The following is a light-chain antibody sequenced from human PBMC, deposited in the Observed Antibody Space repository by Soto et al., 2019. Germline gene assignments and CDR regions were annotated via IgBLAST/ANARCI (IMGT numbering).Light chain of an antibody. V-gene: IGKV3-20*01. CDR3: QHYGVSPRT. Sequence: EIVLTQSPGTLSLSPGESGTLSCRASQSLGTNFLAWFQQKPGQAPRLLIYGASTRATGIPGWFSGSGSGTDFTLTIARLEPEDSAVYYCQHYGVSPRTFGQGTK. CDR2: GAS. CDR1: QSLGTNF. J-gene: IGKJ1*01.